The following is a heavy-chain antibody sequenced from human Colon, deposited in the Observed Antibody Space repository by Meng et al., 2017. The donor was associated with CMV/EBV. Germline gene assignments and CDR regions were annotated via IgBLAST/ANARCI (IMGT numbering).Heavy chain of an antibody. CDR2: IFYRGSI. D-gene: IGHD5/OR15-5a*01. Sequence: GSLRLSCTVSGASTGTNYWSWVRQPPGKGLEWIGYIFYRGSIKYNPSLKSRVTISVDTSKNQVSLKLTSVTAADTAVYYCARMPGASVGFDYWGQGALVTVSS. V-gene: IGHV4-59*01. CDR3: ARMPGASVGFDY. J-gene: IGHJ4*02. CDR1: GASTGTNY.